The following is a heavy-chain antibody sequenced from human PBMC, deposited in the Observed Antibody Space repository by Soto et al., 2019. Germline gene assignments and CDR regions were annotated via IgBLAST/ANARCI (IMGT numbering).Heavy chain of an antibody. D-gene: IGHD6-13*01. V-gene: IGHV1-18*01. J-gene: IGHJ6*02. CDR1: GYTFTSYG. Sequence: GASVKVSCKASGYTFTSYGISWVRQAPGQGLEWMGWISAYNGNTNYAQKLQGRVTMTTDTSTSTAYMELRSLRSDDTAVYYCARVAAAAVRRFDYYGMDVWGQGTTVTVS. CDR3: ARVAAAAVRRFDYYGMDV. CDR2: ISAYNGNT.